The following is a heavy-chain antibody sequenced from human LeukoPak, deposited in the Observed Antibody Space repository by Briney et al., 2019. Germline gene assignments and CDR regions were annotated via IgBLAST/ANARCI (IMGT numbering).Heavy chain of an antibody. J-gene: IGHJ4*02. Sequence: GRPLRLSCAASGFTFSSYAMHWVRQAPGKGLEWVAVISYDGSNKYYADSVKGRFTISRDNSKNTLYLQMNSLRAEDTAVYYCARDSGTYEGVVRYFDYWGQGTLVTVSS. CDR2: ISYDGSNK. V-gene: IGHV3-30*04. CDR1: GFTFSSYA. D-gene: IGHD3-10*01. CDR3: ARDSGTYEGVVRYFDY.